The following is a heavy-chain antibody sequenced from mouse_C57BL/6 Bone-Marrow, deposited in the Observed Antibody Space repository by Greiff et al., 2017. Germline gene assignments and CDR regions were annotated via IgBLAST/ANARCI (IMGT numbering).Heavy chain of an antibody. V-gene: IGHV1-42*01. J-gene: IGHJ3*01. CDR3: ARRGITPWFAY. CDR1: GYSFTGYY. CDR2: INPSTGGT. D-gene: IGHD1-1*01. Sequence: VQLQQSGPELVKPGASVKISCKASGYSFTGYYMNWVKQSPEKSLEWIGEINPSTGGTTSNQKFKAKATLTVDQSASTAYMQLKGLTSEDSAVYYCARRGITPWFAYWGQGTLVTVSA.